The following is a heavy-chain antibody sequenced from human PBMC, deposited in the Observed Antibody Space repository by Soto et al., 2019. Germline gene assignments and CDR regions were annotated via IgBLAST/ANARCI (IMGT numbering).Heavy chain of an antibody. J-gene: IGHJ4*02. V-gene: IGHV5-10-1*01. CDR2: IDPSDSQT. CDR1: GYSFAGYW. Sequence: VESLKISCNGSGYSFAGYWITWVRQMPWKGLGWMGRIDPSDSQTYYSPSFRGHVTISAAKSITTVFLQWSSLRASDTAMYYCARQIYDSDSGPNFQYYFDSWGQGTLVTVSS. D-gene: IGHD3-22*01. CDR3: ARQIYDSDSGPNFQYYFDS.